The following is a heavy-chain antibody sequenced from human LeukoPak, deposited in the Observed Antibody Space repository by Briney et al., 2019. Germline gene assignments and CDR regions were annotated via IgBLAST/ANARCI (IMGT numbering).Heavy chain of an antibody. CDR3: GRAFPPLRTSSAGDL. CDR2: ISGRSSHT. V-gene: IGHV3-21*06. J-gene: IGHJ4*02. CDR1: GFTFSDYD. D-gene: IGHD3-16*01. Sequence: GSLRLSCSASGFTFSDYDMNWIRQAPGTGLEWISAISGRSSHTYYGDSVKGRFSISRDNAKNLLYLQMNGLGAEDTAVYYCGRAFPPLRTSSAGDLWGQGTLVTVSS.